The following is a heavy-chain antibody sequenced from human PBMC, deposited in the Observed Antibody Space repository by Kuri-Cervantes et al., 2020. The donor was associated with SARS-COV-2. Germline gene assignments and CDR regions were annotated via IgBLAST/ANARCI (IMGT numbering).Heavy chain of an antibody. Sequence: ASVKVSCKASGYTFTDYYMHRVRQAPGQGLEWMGWINPKSGGTNYAQKFQGWVTMTRDTSISTVYMELSRLRSDDTAVYYCARSTHFRRLVVISQGGAFDIWGQGTMVTVSS. V-gene: IGHV1-2*04. CDR2: INPKSGGT. CDR1: GYTFTDYY. CDR3: ARSTHFRRLVVISQGGAFDI. D-gene: IGHD3-22*01. J-gene: IGHJ3*02.